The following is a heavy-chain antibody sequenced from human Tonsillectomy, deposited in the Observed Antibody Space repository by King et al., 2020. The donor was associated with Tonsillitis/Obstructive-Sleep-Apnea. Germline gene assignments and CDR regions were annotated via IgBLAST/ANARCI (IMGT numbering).Heavy chain of an antibody. CDR3: ARGHCSGVSGYSDWFDP. CDR2: IYSDSST. CDR1: GFTVSGNY. Sequence: VQLVESGGGLIQPGGSLRLSCAASGFTVSGNYMSWVRQAPGKGLEWVSVIYSDSSTYYADSVKGRFTISRDNSKNTLYLQMNSLRAEDTSVYYCARGHCSGVSGYSDWFDPWGQGTLVTVSS. D-gene: IGHD2-15*01. J-gene: IGHJ5*02. V-gene: IGHV3-53*01.